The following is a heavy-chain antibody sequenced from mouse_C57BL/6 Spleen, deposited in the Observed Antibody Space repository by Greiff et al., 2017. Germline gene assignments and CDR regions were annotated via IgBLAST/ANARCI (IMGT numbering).Heavy chain of an antibody. CDR3: AGGYYDYAMDY. Sequence: VKLVESGPELVKPGASVKLSCKASGYTFTSSDINWVKQRPGQGLEWIGWIYPRDGSTKYNEKFKGKATLTVDTSSSTAYMELHSLTSEDSAVYFCAGGYYDYAMDYWGQGTSVTVSS. J-gene: IGHJ4*01. CDR2: IYPRDGST. V-gene: IGHV1-85*01. D-gene: IGHD2-3*01. CDR1: GYTFTSSD.